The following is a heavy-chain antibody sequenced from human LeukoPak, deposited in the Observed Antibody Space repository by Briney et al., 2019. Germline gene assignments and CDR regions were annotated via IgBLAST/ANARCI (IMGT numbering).Heavy chain of an antibody. J-gene: IGHJ4*02. CDR2: IYYSGST. V-gene: IGHV4-59*01. D-gene: IGHD5-18*01. CDR1: GGSISSYY. CDR3: ATNSYGYGRFDY. Sequence: SETLSLTCTVSGGSISSYYWSWIRQPPGKGLEWIGYIYYSGSTNYNPSLKSRVTISVDTSKNQFSLKLSSVTAADTAVYYCATNSYGYGRFDYWGQGTLVTASS.